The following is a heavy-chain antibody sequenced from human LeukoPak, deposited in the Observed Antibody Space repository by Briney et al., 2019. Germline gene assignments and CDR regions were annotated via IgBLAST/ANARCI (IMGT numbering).Heavy chain of an antibody. V-gene: IGHV4-59*08. J-gene: IGHJ4*02. CDR1: DGSISSYY. Sequence: SETLSLTCTVSDGSISSYYWSWIRQPPGKGLEWIGYIYYSGSTNYNPSLKSRVTISVDTSKNQFSLRLSSVTAADTAVYFCASNSPWYSSSWTTRNYFDYWGQGTLVTVSS. D-gene: IGHD6-13*01. CDR3: ASNSPWYSSSWTTRNYFDY. CDR2: IYYSGST.